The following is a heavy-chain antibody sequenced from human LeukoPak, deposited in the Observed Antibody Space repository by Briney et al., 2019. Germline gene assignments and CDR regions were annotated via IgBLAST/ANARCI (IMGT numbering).Heavy chain of an antibody. Sequence: XSSISSSSSYIYYADSVKGRFTISRDNAKNSLYLQMNSLRAEDTAVYYCARDRSGSYPNWFXXWGXXT. CDR3: ARDRSGSYPNWFXX. D-gene: IGHD1-26*01. CDR2: ISSSSSYI. J-gene: IGHJ5*02. V-gene: IGHV3-21*01.